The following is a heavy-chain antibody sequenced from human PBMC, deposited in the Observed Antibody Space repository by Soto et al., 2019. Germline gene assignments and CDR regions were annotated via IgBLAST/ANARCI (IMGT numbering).Heavy chain of an antibody. J-gene: IGHJ6*02. CDR3: ARRLGAAGDYFYGLDV. D-gene: IGHD6-25*01. Sequence: EASVKVSCKASGYTFTEYYIHWVRQAPGRGLEWMGWISPNSGRTKSAQKFQGWVTMTEDTSIATVYMELNGLKSDDTAIYFCARRLGAAGDYFYGLDVWG. V-gene: IGHV1-2*04. CDR1: GYTFTEYY. CDR2: ISPNSGRT.